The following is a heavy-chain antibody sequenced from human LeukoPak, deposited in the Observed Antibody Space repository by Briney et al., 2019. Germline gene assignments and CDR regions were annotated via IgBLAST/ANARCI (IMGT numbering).Heavy chain of an antibody. D-gene: IGHD6-19*01. V-gene: IGHV4-39*07. CDR1: GGSISSSNYY. CDR2: INHSGST. CDR3: ARGHRSGWPDY. J-gene: IGHJ4*02. Sequence: PWETLSLTCTVSGGSISSSNYYWAWIRQPPGKGLEWIGEINHSGSTNYNPSLKSRVTISVDTSKNQFSLKLSSVTAADTAVYYCARGHRSGWPDYWGQGTLVTVSS.